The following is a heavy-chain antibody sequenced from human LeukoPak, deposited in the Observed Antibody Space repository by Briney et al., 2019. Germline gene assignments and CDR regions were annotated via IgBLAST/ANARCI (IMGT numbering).Heavy chain of an antibody. V-gene: IGHV1-8*01. D-gene: IGHD1-1*01. Sequence: ASVKFSCKASGYTFTSYDINWVRPATGQGLGWMGWMNPNSGNTGYAQKFQGRVTMTRNTSISTAYMELSSLRSEDTAVYYCASAGTTPASYYYYYGMDVWGQGTTVTVSS. CDR2: MNPNSGNT. J-gene: IGHJ6*02. CDR1: GYTFTSYD. CDR3: ASAGTTPASYYYYYGMDV.